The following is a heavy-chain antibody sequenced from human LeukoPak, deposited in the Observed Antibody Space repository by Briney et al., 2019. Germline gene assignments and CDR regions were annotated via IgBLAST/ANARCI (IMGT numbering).Heavy chain of an antibody. CDR2: IQQDGSER. CDR1: GFTFSSYW. D-gene: IGHD3-22*01. J-gene: IGHJ4*02. Sequence: GGSLRLSCAASGFTFSSYWMSWVRQAPGKGLEWMANIQQDGSERYYVDSVKGRFTISRDNAKNSLYLQMNSLRAEDTAVYYCARDHPYYYDSSGYWHDCWGQGTLVTVSS. V-gene: IGHV3-7*01. CDR3: ARDHPYYYDSSGYWHDC.